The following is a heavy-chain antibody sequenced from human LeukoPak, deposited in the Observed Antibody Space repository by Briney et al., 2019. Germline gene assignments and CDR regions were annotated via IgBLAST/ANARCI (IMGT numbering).Heavy chain of an antibody. CDR1: GYTFTSYY. J-gene: IGHJ4*02. CDR2: INPSGGST. Sequence: ASVKVSCKASGYTFTSYYMHWVRQAPGQGLEWMGIINPSGGSTSYAQKFQGRVTMTRDMSTSTVYMELSSLRSEDTAVYYCARMRTYVDTAMAYHDYWGQGTLVTVSS. V-gene: IGHV1-46*01. D-gene: IGHD5-18*01. CDR3: ARMRTYVDTAMAYHDY.